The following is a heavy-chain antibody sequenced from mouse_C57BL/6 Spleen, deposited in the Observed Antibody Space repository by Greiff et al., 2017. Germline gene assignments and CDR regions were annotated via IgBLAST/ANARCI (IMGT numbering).Heavy chain of an antibody. CDR1: GYTFTSYW. D-gene: IGHD1-1*01. V-gene: IGHV1-64*01. Sequence: VKLQQPGAELVKPGASVKLSCKASGYTFTSYWMHWVKQRPGQGLEWIGMIYPNSGSTNYNEKFKSKATLTVDKSSSTAYMQLSGLTSEDSAVYYCARGEDYYGSSYEGDFDYWGKGTTLTVSS. CDR3: ARGEDYYGSSYEGDFDY. CDR2: IYPNSGST. J-gene: IGHJ2*01.